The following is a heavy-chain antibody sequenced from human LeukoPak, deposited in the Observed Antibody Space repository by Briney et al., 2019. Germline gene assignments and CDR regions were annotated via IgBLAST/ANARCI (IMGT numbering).Heavy chain of an antibody. CDR1: GFTFSSFA. D-gene: IGHD6-25*01. Sequence: PGGSLRLSCAASGFTFSSFAMSWIRQAPGKGLEWVSSVSTSGVGTYYADSVKGRFTISRDNAKNTVYLHMDSLRAEDTAVYYCARGGVDLWGRGTLVTVSS. CDR3: ARGGVDL. V-gene: IGHV3-23*01. CDR2: VSTSGVGT. J-gene: IGHJ2*01.